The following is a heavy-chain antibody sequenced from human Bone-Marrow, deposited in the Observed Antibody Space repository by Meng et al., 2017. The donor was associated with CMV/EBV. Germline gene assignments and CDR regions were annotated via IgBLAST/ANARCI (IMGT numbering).Heavy chain of an antibody. CDR3: ARYCGGDCYSHSFDY. Sequence: SETLSLTCTVSGGSVSSGSYYWSWIRQPPGKGLEWIGYIYYSGSTNYNPSLKSRVTISVDTSKNQFSLKLTSVTAADTAVYFCARYCGGDCYSHSFDYWGQGTLVTVSS. D-gene: IGHD2-21*01. V-gene: IGHV4-61*01. CDR2: IYYSGST. CDR1: GGSVSSGSYY. J-gene: IGHJ4*02.